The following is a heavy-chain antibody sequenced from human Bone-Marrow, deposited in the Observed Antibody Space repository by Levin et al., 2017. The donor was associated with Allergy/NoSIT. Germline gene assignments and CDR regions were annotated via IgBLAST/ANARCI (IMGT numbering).Heavy chain of an antibody. Sequence: PGGSLRLSCAASGITFNDYAMHWVRQAPGKGLEWVSGISWNSGSIGYGDSVKGRFTISRDNVKNSLYLQMNSLRVEDTALYYCAKDTQLPEGGFDIWGQGTMVTVSS. V-gene: IGHV3-9*01. J-gene: IGHJ3*02. CDR1: GITFNDYA. CDR3: AKDTQLPEGGFDI. D-gene: IGHD2-15*01. CDR2: ISWNSGSI.